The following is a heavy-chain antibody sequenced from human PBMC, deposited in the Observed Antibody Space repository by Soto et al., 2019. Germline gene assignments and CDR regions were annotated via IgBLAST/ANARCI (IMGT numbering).Heavy chain of an antibody. CDR3: ARHVRAGYCRDTTCPLGFFDY. V-gene: IGHV4-39*01. J-gene: IGHJ4*02. D-gene: IGHD2-2*03. CDR1: GGSISSSTYY. Sequence: PSETLSLTCTVSGGSISSSTYYWGWIRQPPGKGLEWIGSIYYTGNTYYSPSLQSRVTISVDTSKNQFSLKLSSVTAADTAIYYCARHVRAGYCRDTTCPLGFFDYWGQGTLVTVSS. CDR2: IYYTGNT.